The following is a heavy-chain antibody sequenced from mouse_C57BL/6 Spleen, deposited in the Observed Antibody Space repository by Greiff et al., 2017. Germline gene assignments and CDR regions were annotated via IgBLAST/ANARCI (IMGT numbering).Heavy chain of an antibody. CDR1: GYTFTGYW. CDR3: ARWGSSYGFAY. D-gene: IGHD1-1*01. V-gene: IGHV1-9*01. CDR2: ILPGSGST. J-gene: IGHJ3*01. Sequence: VQLQESGAELMKPGASVKLSCKATGYTFTGYWIEWVKQRPGHGLEWIGEILPGSGSTYYNEKFKGKATFTADTSSNTAYMQLSSLTTEDSAIYYCARWGSSYGFAYWGQGTLVTVSA.